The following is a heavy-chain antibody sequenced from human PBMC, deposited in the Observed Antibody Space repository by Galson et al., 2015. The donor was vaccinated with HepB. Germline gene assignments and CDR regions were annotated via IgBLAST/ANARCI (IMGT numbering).Heavy chain of an antibody. CDR3: ARDFDCSGGSCYPDY. J-gene: IGHJ4*02. CDR1: GFTFSSYS. CDR2: ISSSSSTI. Sequence: SLRLSCAASGFTFSSYSMNWVRQAPGKGLEWVSYISSSSSTIYYADSVKGRFTISRDNAKNSLYLQMNSLRAEDTAVYYCARDFDCSGGSCYPDYWGQGTLVTVSS. V-gene: IGHV3-48*01. D-gene: IGHD2-15*01.